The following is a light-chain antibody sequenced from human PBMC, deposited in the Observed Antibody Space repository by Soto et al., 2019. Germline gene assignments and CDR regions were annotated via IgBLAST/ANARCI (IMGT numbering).Light chain of an antibody. CDR2: ASS. J-gene: IGKJ4*01. V-gene: IGKV3-20*01. CDR3: QQYGSSVT. Sequence: EIVLTQSPGTLSLSPGERATLSCRASQSVSSGFLAWYQQKPGQAPSLIIYASSSRATGIPDLFSGSGSGTYFTLTISRLEHEDFAVYCCQQYGSSVTFGGGTKVEIK. CDR1: QSVSSGF.